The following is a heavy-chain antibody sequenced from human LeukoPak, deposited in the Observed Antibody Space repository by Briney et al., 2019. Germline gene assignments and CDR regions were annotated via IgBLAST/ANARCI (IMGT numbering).Heavy chain of an antibody. Sequence: GSSVKVSCKASGYTFTSYYMRWVRQAPGQGLEWMGIINPSGGSTSHAQKFQGRVTISRDTPMSRVYMELRSLRSEDTAVYYCARDREEQQLMNWFDPWGQGTLVTVSS. CDR3: ARDREEQQLMNWFDP. D-gene: IGHD6-13*01. CDR1: GYTFTSYY. CDR2: INPSGGST. V-gene: IGHV1-46*01. J-gene: IGHJ5*02.